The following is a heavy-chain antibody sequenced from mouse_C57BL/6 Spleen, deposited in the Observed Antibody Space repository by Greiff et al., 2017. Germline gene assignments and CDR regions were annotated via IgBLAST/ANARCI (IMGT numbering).Heavy chain of an antibody. CDR3: ARYDYDGDFEAY. Sequence: QVQLQQSGAELVRPGASVKLSCKASGYTFTDYYINWVKQRPGQGLEWIARIYPGSGNTYYNEKFKGKATLTAEKSSSTAYMQLSSRTSEDAAVYFCARYDYDGDFEAYWGQGTLVTVSA. J-gene: IGHJ3*01. V-gene: IGHV1-76*01. D-gene: IGHD2-4*01. CDR2: IYPGSGNT. CDR1: GYTFTDYY.